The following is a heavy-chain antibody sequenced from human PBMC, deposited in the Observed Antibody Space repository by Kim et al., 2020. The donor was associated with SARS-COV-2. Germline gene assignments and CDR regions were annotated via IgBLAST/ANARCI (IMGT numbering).Heavy chain of an antibody. CDR1: GFTFTTYW. J-gene: IGHJ4*02. D-gene: IGHD3-10*01. CDR3: TRDQGRSDY. V-gene: IGHV3-7*05. CDR2: VNQDGSET. Sequence: GGSLRLSCATSGFTFTTYWMNWVRQDPGREPEWVANVNQDGSETFYMDSVKGRFTISRDNAKNSLYLQMNSLTVEDTAIYYCTRDQGRSDYWGQGTLVT.